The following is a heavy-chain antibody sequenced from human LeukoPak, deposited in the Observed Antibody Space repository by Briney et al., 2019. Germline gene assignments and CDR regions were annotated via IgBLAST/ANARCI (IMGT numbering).Heavy chain of an antibody. CDR1: GYTFTGYY. CDR2: INPNSGGT. V-gene: IGHV1-2*02. J-gene: IGHJ5*02. Sequence: GASVKVSCKASGYTFTGYYIHWVRQAPGQGLEWMGWINPNSGGTNYAQKFQGRVTVTRDTSISTAYMELSRLRSDDSAVYYCAGNLAAHSWFDPWGQGTLVTVSS. CDR3: AGNLAAHSWFDP. D-gene: IGHD2-15*01.